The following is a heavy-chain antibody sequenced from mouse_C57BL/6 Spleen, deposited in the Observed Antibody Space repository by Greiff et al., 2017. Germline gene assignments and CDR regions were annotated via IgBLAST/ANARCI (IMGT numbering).Heavy chain of an antibody. CDR1: GYTFTSYW. CDR2: IDPSDSYT. J-gene: IGHJ2*01. D-gene: IGHD1-1*01. V-gene: IGHV1-50*01. CDR3: AREDYYGSGYEGY. Sequence: QVQLQQSGAELVKPGASVKLSCKASGYTFTSYWMQWVKQRPGQGLEWIGEIDPSDSYTNYNQKFKGKATLTVDTSSSTTYMQLSSLTSEDSAVYYCAREDYYGSGYEGYWGQGTTLTVSS.